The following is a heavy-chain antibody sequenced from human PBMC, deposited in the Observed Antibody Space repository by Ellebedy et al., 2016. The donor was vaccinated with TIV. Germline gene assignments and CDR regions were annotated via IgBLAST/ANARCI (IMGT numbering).Heavy chain of an antibody. CDR1: GGTFSSYA. CDR2: IIPIFGTA. CDR3: ASRTGTTGTIDY. Sequence: SVKVSXXASGGTFSSYAISWVRQAPGQGLEWMGGIIPIFGTANYAQKFQGRVTITADESTSTAYMELSSLRSEDTAVYYCASRTGTTGTIDYWGQGTLVTVSS. D-gene: IGHD1-7*01. V-gene: IGHV1-69*13. J-gene: IGHJ4*02.